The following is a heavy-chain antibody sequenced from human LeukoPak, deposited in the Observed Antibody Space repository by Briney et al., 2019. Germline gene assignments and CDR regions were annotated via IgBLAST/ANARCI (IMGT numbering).Heavy chain of an antibody. J-gene: IGHJ4*02. V-gene: IGHV3-9*03. CDR3: AKGPDYDILTPIDY. D-gene: IGHD3-9*01. CDR1: GFTFDDYA. CDR2: ISWNSGRR. Sequence: PGGSLRLSCVASGFTFDDYAMHWVRQAPGKGLEWVSGISWNSGRRGYADSVKGRFTNSRDNAKTSLYLQMNSLRAEDMALYYCAKGPDYDILTPIDYWGQGTLVTVSS.